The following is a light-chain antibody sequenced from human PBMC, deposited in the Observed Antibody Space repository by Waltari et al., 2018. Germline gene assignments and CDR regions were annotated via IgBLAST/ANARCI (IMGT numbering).Light chain of an antibody. Sequence: DIQMTQSPSSLSASLGDRVTITCRANQSISKYLNWYQQRPGKAPKLLVYFKSSLQSGVPSRFSGRGSGTDFTLTINTLQPEDFATYFCQQSYGPPYTFGQGTRLEIK. CDR1: QSISKY. CDR3: QQSYGPPYT. V-gene: IGKV1-39*01. CDR2: FKS. J-gene: IGKJ2*01.